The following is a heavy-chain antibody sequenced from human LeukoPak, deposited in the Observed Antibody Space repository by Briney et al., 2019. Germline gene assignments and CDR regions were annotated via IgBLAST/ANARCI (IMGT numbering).Heavy chain of an antibody. CDR3: ARADGYNFDY. V-gene: IGHV4-39*07. CDR2: IYHSGST. CDR1: GGSISSSSYY. Sequence: NPSETLSLTCTVSGGSISSSSYYWGWIRQPPGKGLEWIGSIYHSGSTYYNPSLKSRVTISVDRSKNQFSLKLSSVTAADTAVYYCARADGYNFDYWGQGTLVTVSS. J-gene: IGHJ4*02. D-gene: IGHD5-24*01.